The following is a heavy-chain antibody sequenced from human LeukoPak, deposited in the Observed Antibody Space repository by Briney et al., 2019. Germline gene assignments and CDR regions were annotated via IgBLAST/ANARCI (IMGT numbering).Heavy chain of an antibody. Sequence: PSQTLSLTCTVSVGSIRSGDYYVRSIRQPPGKGLEWIGYIYYSGSTYYNPSLKSRHTISVDTSKNQSSLTVGAVTAAGTAVYYCARGRSRYCSGGSCYPELGYWGQGTLVTVSS. CDR2: IYYSGST. D-gene: IGHD2-15*01. CDR1: VGSIRSGDYY. J-gene: IGHJ4*02. V-gene: IGHV4-30-4*01. CDR3: ARGRSRYCSGGSCYPELGY.